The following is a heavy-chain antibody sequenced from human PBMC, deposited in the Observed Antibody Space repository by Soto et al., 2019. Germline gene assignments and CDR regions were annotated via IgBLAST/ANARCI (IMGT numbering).Heavy chain of an antibody. CDR1: GYSYTSYW. V-gene: IGHV5-51*01. D-gene: IGHD2-2*01. CDR3: ARQGSTGAMYFYGMSV. J-gene: IGHJ6*02. CDR2: IYPDDSDT. Sequence: GESLKISCQGSGYSYTSYWIGWVRHMPGKGLEWMGTIYPDDSDTRYSPSFEGQVYISAEKSISTAYLQWSSLKASDTAIYYCARQGSTGAMYFYGMSVWGQGTTVTVSS.